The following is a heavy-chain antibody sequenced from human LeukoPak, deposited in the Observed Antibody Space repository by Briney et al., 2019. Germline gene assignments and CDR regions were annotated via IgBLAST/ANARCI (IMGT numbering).Heavy chain of an antibody. V-gene: IGHV1-2*02. J-gene: IGHJ5*02. D-gene: IGHD2-21*01. CDR2: INLNSGGT. CDR1: GYSFTDYY. CDR3: ARADRLDGGTYLIGP. Sequence: AAVKVSCKTSGYSFTDYYMHWVRQAPGQGLEWMGWINLNSGGTSSAQKFQGRVTMTRDTSITTVYMEVSWLTSDDPAIYYCARADRLDGGTYLIGPWGQGTLVTVSS.